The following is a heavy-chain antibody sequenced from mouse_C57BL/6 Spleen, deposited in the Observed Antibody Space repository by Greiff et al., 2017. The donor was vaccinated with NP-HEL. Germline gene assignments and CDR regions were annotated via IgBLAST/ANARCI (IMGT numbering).Heavy chain of an antibody. Sequence: QVQLKESGPGLVQPSQTLSITCTASGFSFTSYGVHWVRQSPGKGLEWLGVICSGGSTDYNAAFISRQSISKDNSKSHVLFKMNSLQADDTAIYYCERWLDYWGQGTTLTVSS. J-gene: IGHJ2*01. CDR3: ERWLDY. V-gene: IGHV2-2*01. CDR2: ICSGGST. CDR1: GFSFTSYG.